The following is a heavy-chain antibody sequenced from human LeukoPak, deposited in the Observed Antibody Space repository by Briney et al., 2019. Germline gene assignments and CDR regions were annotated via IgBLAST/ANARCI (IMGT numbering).Heavy chain of an antibody. Sequence: PGGSLRLSCAASGFTLSSYAMGWVRQAPGKGLKCVSAITASGGNTYHADSVKGRCTISRDNSKNTLYLQVNSLRAEDTAVYYCAKGNGYSYGRYYFDYRGQGTLVAVCS. CDR2: ITASGGNT. V-gene: IGHV3-23*01. CDR3: AKGNGYSYGRYYFDY. CDR1: GFTLSSYA. J-gene: IGHJ4*02. D-gene: IGHD5-18*01.